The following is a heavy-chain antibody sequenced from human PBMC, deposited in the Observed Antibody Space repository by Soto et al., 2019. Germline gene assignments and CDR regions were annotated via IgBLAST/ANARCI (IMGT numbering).Heavy chain of an antibody. CDR3: AKDRGRIAVAGTYYFDY. D-gene: IGHD6-19*01. CDR1: GFTFSSYG. Sequence: PGGSLRLSCAASGFTFSSYGMHWVRQAPGKGLEWVAVISYDGSNKYYADSVKGRFTISRDNSKNTLYLQMNSLRAEDTAVYYCAKDRGRIAVAGTYYFDYWGQGTLVTVYS. CDR2: ISYDGSNK. J-gene: IGHJ4*02. V-gene: IGHV3-30*18.